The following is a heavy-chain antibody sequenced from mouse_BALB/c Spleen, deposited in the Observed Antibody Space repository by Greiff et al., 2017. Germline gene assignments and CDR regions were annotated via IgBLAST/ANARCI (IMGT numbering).Heavy chain of an antibody. D-gene: IGHD1-2*01. CDR2: ISNGGGST. CDR1: GFTFSSYT. V-gene: IGHV5-12-2*01. Sequence: EVQVVESGGGLVQPGGSLKLSCAASGFTFSSYTMSWVRQTPEKRLEWVAYISNGGGSTYYPDTVKGRFTISRDNAKNILYLQMSSLKSEDTAMYYCARRTTATPYAMDYWGQGTSVTVSS. CDR3: ARRTTATPYAMDY. J-gene: IGHJ4*01.